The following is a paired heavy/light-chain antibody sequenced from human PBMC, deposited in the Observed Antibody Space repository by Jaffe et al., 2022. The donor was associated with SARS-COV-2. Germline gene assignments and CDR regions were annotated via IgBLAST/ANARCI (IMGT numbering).Light chain of an antibody. CDR1: SSNIGSST. J-gene: IGLJ2*01. Sequence: QSVLTQPPSASGTPGQRVTISCSGSSSNIGSSTVTWYQQFPGAAPKCLISVSDQRPSGVPDRFSGSKSGTSASLAISGLQSEDEADYYCAAWDDSLKALLFGGGTKLTVL. CDR2: VSD. CDR3: AAWDDSLKALL. V-gene: IGLV1-44*01.
Heavy chain of an antibody. CDR3: AGDILKVTSY. CDR2: INQDGSEK. CDR1: QFTFSNSW. J-gene: IGHJ4*02. Sequence: EVQLVESGGGLVQPGGSLRISCVASQFTFSNSWMTWVRQAPGKGLEWVATINQDGSEKYYVASVRGRFTISRDNTKNSLFLQMNTLRVEDTAVYYCAGDILKVTSYWGQGTLVTVSS. D-gene: IGHD2-21*01. V-gene: IGHV3-7*03.